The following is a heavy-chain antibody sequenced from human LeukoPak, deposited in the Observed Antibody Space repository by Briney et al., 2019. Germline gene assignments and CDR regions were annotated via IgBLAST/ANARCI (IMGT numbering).Heavy chain of an antibody. Sequence: SSVKVSCKASGGTFSSYAISWVRQAPGQGLEWMGGIIPIFGTANYAQKFQGRVTITADESTSTAYMELSSLRSEGTAVYYCATGWLVPLYFDYWGQGTLVTVSS. D-gene: IGHD6-19*01. CDR2: IIPIFGTA. V-gene: IGHV1-69*13. J-gene: IGHJ4*02. CDR1: GGTFSSYA. CDR3: ATGWLVPLYFDY.